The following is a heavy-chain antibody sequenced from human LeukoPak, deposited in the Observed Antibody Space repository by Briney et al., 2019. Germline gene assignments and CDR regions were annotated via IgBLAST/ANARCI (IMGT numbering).Heavy chain of an antibody. CDR1: GYTFTGYY. J-gene: IGHJ4*02. CDR3: ASYSSSWTKFDY. D-gene: IGHD6-13*01. V-gene: IGHV1-2*02. CDR2: INPNSGGT. Sequence: ASVKVSCKASGYTFTGYYMHWVRQAPGQGLEGMGWINPNSGGTNYAQKFQGRVTMTRDTSISTAYMELSRLRSDDTAVYYCASYSSSWTKFDYWGQGTLVTVSS.